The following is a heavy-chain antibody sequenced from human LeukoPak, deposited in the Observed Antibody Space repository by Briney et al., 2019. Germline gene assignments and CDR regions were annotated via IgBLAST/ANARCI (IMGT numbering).Heavy chain of an antibody. V-gene: IGHV1-8*02. Sequence: ASVKVSCKASGYTFTSYAMNWVRQATGQGLEWMGWMNPNSGNTGYAQKFQGRVTMTRNTSISTAYMELSSPRSEDTAVYYCARVHWQQLSPSMDVWGKGTTVTISS. CDR1: GYTFTSYA. J-gene: IGHJ6*04. CDR3: ARVHWQQLSPSMDV. CDR2: MNPNSGNT. D-gene: IGHD6-13*01.